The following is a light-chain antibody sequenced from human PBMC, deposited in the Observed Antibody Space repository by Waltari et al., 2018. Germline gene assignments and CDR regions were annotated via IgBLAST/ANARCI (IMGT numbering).Light chain of an antibody. J-gene: IGKJ4*01. CDR3: QQYDNLPT. V-gene: IGKV1-33*01. CDR1: QDISNY. CDR2: DAS. Sequence: DIQMTQSPSSLSASVGDRVTITCQASQDISNYLNWYQQKPGKAPKLLIYDASNLETGVPSRCSGSGSGTDFTFTISSLQPEDIATYYCQQYDNLPTFGGGTKVEIK.